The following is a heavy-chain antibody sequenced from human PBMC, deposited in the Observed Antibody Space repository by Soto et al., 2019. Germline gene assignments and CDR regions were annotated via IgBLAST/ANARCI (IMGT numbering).Heavy chain of an antibody. Sequence: SQRLSCAASGHTLNGSAMRWLRQASGKGLEWVGRIRSKANSYAIAYAASVKCRVTISSDDSKNTAYLQMNSLKTEDTAVYYCTSLVYYGDYHYYYGMGVWGQGTTVTV. D-gene: IGHD4-17*01. J-gene: IGHJ6*02. CDR2: IRSKANSYAI. CDR1: GHTLNGSA. V-gene: IGHV3-73*01. CDR3: TSLVYYGDYHYYYGMGV.